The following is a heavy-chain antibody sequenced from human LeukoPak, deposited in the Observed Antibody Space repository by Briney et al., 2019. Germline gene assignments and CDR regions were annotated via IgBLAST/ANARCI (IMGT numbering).Heavy chain of an antibody. CDR3: ARDYQGDYFSY. D-gene: IGHD3-16*02. CDR1: GGSISSGGYY. J-gene: IGHJ4*02. Sequence: PSQTLSLTCTVTGGSISSGGYYWIWIRQHPGKGLEWIGFTYYTGSTYYNPSLKSRVTISIETSKNQFSLNLTSVTAADTAMYYCARDYQGDYFSYWGQGTLVTVSS. V-gene: IGHV4-31*03. CDR2: TYYTGST.